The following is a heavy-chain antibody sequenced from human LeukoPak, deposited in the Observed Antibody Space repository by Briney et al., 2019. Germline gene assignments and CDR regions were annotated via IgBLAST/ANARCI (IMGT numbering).Heavy chain of an antibody. CDR1: GFTFSSYS. CDR2: ISSSSSYI. J-gene: IGHJ5*02. CDR3: AKDLSYGSNWFDP. Sequence: PGGSLRLSCAASGFTFSSYSMNWVRQAPGKGLEWVSSISSSSSYIYYADSVKGRFTISRDDSKSTLYLQINSLRAEDTAVYYCAKDLSYGSNWFDPWGQGTLVTVSS. D-gene: IGHD5-18*01. V-gene: IGHV3-21*01.